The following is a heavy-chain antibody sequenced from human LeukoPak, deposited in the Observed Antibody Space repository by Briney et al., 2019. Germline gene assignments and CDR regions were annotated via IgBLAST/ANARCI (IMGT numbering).Heavy chain of an antibody. J-gene: IGHJ6*02. CDR1: GFTFSSYA. D-gene: IGHD6-13*01. Sequence: GGSLRLSCEVSGFTFSSYAMSWVRQAPGKGLEWVSGISGSGGSTYYADSVKGRFTISRDNSKNTLYLQMNSLRAEDTAVYYCAKGVSKPTPAPMDVWGQGTTVTVSS. CDR3: AKGVSKPTPAPMDV. CDR2: ISGSGGST. V-gene: IGHV3-23*01.